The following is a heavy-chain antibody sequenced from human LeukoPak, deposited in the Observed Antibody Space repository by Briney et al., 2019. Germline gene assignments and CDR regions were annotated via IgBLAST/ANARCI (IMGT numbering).Heavy chain of an antibody. CDR2: VNHSGST. CDR1: GGSFSDYS. CDR3: AREVPAAITVVDV. V-gene: IGHV4-34*01. Sequence: SETLSLTCAVYGGSFSDYSWSWIRQPPGKGLEWIGEVNHSGSTHRNPSLKSRVTLSVDTSKNQLSLNLTSVTAADTAVYYCAREVPAAITVVDVWGKGTTVTVSS. D-gene: IGHD2-2*01. J-gene: IGHJ6*04.